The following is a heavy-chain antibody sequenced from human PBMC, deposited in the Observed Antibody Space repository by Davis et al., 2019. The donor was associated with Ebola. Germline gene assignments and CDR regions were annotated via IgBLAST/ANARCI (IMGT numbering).Heavy chain of an antibody. J-gene: IGHJ4*02. V-gene: IGHV1-2*04. CDR2: INPNSGGT. CDR1: GYTFTGYY. Sequence: ASVKVSCKASGYTFTGYYMHWVRQAPGQGLEWMGWINPNSGGTNYAQKFQGWVTMTRDTSISTAYMELSRLRSDDTAVYYCARDAYYYDSSGYYGTYVSWGQGTLVTVSS. D-gene: IGHD3-22*01. CDR3: ARDAYYYDSSGYYGTYVS.